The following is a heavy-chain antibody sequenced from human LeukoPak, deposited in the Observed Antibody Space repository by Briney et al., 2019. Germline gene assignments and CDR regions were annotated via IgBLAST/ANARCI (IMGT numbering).Heavy chain of an antibody. D-gene: IGHD6-6*01. J-gene: IGHJ6*03. CDR1: GGSTSSSSYY. CDR3: ARSISARPPHYYYYYMDV. CDR2: IYYSGST. Sequence: SETLSLTCTVSGGSTSSSSYYWGWIRQPPGKGLEWIGSIYYSGSTYYNPSLKSRVTISVDTSKNQFSLKLSSVTAADTAVYYCARSISARPPHYYYYYMDVWGKGTTVTVS. V-gene: IGHV4-39*07.